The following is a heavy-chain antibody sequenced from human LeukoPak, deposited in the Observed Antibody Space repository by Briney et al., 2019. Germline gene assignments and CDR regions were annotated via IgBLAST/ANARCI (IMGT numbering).Heavy chain of an antibody. V-gene: IGHV3-23*01. Sequence: EGSLRLSCAASGFTFSSYAMSWVRQAPGKGLEWVSTFSGSGGNTYYADSVKGRFTISRDNSKNTVYLQMKSLRAEDTAVYYCAKSSRPVTAMAFDYWGQGTLVTVSS. CDR1: GFTFSSYA. CDR2: FSGSGGNT. D-gene: IGHD5-18*01. CDR3: AKSSRPVTAMAFDY. J-gene: IGHJ4*02.